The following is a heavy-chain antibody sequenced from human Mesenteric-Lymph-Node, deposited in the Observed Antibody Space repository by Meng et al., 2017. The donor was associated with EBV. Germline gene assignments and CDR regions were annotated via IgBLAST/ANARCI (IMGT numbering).Heavy chain of an antibody. J-gene: IGHJ5*02. CDR3: ARSAGGDYSFDP. V-gene: IGHV1-8*01. CDR1: GYTFTSYD. Sequence: LGDTWQEGRNSGASGKGSCKASGYTFTSYDINWVRQATGQGFEWMGWMNPNSGNTGYAQKFQGRVTMTRNTSISTAYMELSSLRSEDTAVYYCARSAGGDYSFDPWGQGTLVTVSS. CDR2: MNPNSGNT. D-gene: IGHD4-17*01.